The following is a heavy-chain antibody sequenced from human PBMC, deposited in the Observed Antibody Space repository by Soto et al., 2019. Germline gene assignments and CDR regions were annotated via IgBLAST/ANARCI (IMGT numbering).Heavy chain of an antibody. CDR1: GGSISSSNW. CDR2: IYNSGST. J-gene: IGHJ4*02. D-gene: IGHD6-19*01. Sequence: QVQLQESGPGLVKPSGTLSLTCAVSGGSISSSNWWSWVRQPPGKGLEWIGEIYNSGSTNYNPSLKGRVTISVDNSKNQCSLKLSSVTAADTAVYYCARLMVAVAGAIDYWGQGTLVTVSS. V-gene: IGHV4-4*02. CDR3: ARLMVAVAGAIDY.